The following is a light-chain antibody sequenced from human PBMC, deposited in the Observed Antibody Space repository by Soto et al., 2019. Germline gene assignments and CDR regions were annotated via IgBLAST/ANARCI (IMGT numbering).Light chain of an antibody. CDR2: DAS. V-gene: IGKV1-33*01. Sequence: DNQMTQSPSSLSASVGDRVTITCQASQDISNYLNWYQQKPGKAPKLLIFDASNVETGVPSRFSGSGSGTDFTFTIHSLQPEDAATYYCQQYEDLPLTFGGGTKVGIK. CDR3: QQYEDLPLT. J-gene: IGKJ4*01. CDR1: QDISNY.